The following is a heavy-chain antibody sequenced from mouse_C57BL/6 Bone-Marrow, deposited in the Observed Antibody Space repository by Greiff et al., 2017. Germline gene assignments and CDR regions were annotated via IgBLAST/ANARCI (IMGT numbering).Heavy chain of an antibody. CDR1: GYTFPSYW. CDR3: ASDYGSSFDWYFDD. J-gene: IGHJ1*03. Sequence: QVQLQQPGAELVMPGASVKLSCKASGYTFPSYWMPWVKQRPGQGLEWIGEIDPFDSYTNYNQKFKGKSTLTVDKSSSTAYMQLSSLTSEDAAVYDYASDYGSSFDWYFDDWGTGTTVTVSS. CDR2: IDPFDSYT. D-gene: IGHD1-1*01. V-gene: IGHV1-69*01.